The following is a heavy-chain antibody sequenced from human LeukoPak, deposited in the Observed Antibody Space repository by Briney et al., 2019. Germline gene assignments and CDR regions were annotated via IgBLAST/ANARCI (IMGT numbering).Heavy chain of an antibody. Sequence: SETLSLTCTVSGGSISSYYWSWIRHPPGKGLEWIGRIYPSGSTNYNPSLKSRVTISLDTSKNQFSLTLSSVTAADTAVYYCARDVLAAPGTFDYWGQGALVTVSS. CDR2: IYPSGST. CDR3: ARDVLAAPGTFDY. CDR1: GGSISSYY. J-gene: IGHJ4*02. D-gene: IGHD6-13*01. V-gene: IGHV4-4*08.